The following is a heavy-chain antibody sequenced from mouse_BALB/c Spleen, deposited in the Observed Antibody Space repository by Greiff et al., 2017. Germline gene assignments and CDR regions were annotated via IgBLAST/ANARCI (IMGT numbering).Heavy chain of an antibody. D-gene: IGHD3-1*01. J-gene: IGHJ4*01. CDR2: ISNLAYSI. CDR3: ARDGARATDYAMDY. Sequence: EVKVEESGGGLVQPGGSRKLSCAASGFTFSDYGMAWVRQAPGKGPEWVAFISNLAYSIYYADTVTGRFTISRENAKNTLYLEMSSLRSEDTAMYYCARDGARATDYAMDYWGQGTSVTVSS. V-gene: IGHV5-15*02. CDR1: GFTFSDYG.